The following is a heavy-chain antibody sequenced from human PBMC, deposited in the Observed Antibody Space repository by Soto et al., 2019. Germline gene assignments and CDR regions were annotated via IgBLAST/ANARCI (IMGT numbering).Heavy chain of an antibody. CDR1: GFTVINYW. D-gene: IGHD6-13*01. Sequence: EVQLVESGGGLVQPGGSLRLSCAASGFTVINYWMNWVRQAPGKGLEWVANIRPEGGETYYVGSVKGRFTISRDSSRNSLCLQMNSLGAENTAVYYCARALTSAGNCWGQGTLVTVSS. CDR3: ARALTSAGNC. J-gene: IGHJ4*02. CDR2: IRPEGGET. V-gene: IGHV3-7*01.